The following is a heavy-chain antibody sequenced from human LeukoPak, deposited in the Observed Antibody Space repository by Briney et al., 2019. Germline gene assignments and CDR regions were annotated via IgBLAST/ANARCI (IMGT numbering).Heavy chain of an antibody. CDR3: ARDVHGGAFDY. J-gene: IGHJ4*02. CDR2: INQDGSAQ. D-gene: IGHD4-23*01. Sequence: GGSLRLSCGASGFTFSSYWMNWVRQAPGKGLEWVANINQDGSAQYYVDSVKGRFTFSRDNAMNSLFLQMNSLRAEDTAVYYCARDVHGGAFDYWGQGTLVTVSS. V-gene: IGHV3-7*01. CDR1: GFTFSSYW.